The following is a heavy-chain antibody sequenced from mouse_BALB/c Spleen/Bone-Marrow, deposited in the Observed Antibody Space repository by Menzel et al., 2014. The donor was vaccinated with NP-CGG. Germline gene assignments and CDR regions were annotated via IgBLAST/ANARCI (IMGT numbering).Heavy chain of an antibody. J-gene: IGHJ2*01. Sequence: EVMLVESGGGLVQPGGSLRLSCATSGFTFTYYYMNWVRQPPGEALEWLAFIRNKANGYTTEYSASVKGRFTISRDNSQSIPYLHMNTLRAEDSATYYCARDMGGILFDSWGQGTTLTVSS. V-gene: IGHV7-3*02. CDR1: GFTFTYYY. D-gene: IGHD4-1*01. CDR3: ARDMGGILFDS. CDR2: IRNKANGYTT.